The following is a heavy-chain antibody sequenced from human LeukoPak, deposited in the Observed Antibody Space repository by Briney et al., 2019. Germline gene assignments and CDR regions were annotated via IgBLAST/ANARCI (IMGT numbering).Heavy chain of an antibody. CDR2: IVGSDDST. Sequence: TGGSLRLSCAASGFTFSDYAMNWVRQPAGKGLEWVSGIVGSDDSTFYADSVKGRFTISRDNSKNTLYLQMKSMRAEDTAVYYCAKGRRTDFHYYNYMDVWGKGTTVTVSS. J-gene: IGHJ6*03. D-gene: IGHD3-3*01. CDR3: AKGRRTDFHYYNYMDV. V-gene: IGHV3-23*01. CDR1: GFTFSDYA.